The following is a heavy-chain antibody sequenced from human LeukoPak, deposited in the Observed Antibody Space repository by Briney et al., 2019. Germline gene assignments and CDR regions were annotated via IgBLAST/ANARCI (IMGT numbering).Heavy chain of an antibody. J-gene: IGHJ4*02. CDR2: IFYSGTT. CDR3: ARFDFWSGFDY. CDR1: DYSITNGRY. D-gene: IGHD3-3*01. V-gene: IGHV4-38-2*01. Sequence: SETLSLTCAVSDYSITNGRYWGWIRQSPGKGLEFIGNIFYSGTTYYNPSLKSRVTISVDTSKNEFSLKLTAVTAADTAIYYCARFDFWSGFDYWGQGSRVTASS.